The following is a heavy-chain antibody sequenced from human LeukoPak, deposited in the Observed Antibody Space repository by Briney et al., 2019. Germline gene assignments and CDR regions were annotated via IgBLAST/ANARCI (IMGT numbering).Heavy chain of an antibody. D-gene: IGHD3-16*01. CDR3: TRRLDD. CDR2: IKHDESEK. Sequence: GGSLRLSCAASGFSFNSDWMDWVRQAPGKGLEWVANIKHDESEKNYLDSVKGRFTITRDNAQNSLYLQMNGLRVEDTAVYYCTRRLDDWGQGTLVTVSS. V-gene: IGHV3-7*01. CDR1: GFSFNSDW. J-gene: IGHJ4*02.